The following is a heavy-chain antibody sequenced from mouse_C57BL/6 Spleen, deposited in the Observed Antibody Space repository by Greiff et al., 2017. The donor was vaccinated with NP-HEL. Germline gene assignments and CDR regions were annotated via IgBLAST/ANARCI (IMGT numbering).Heavy chain of an antibody. J-gene: IGHJ4*01. CDR2: INPYNGGT. V-gene: IGHV1-19*01. CDR1: GYTFTDYY. Sequence: VQLQQSGPVLVKPGASVKMSCKASGYTFTDYYMNWVKQSHGKSLEWIGVINPYNGGTSYNQKFKGKATLTVDKSSSTAYMELNSLTSEDSAVYYCARPYSNYVGYAMDYWGQGTSVTVSS. CDR3: ARPYSNYVGYAMDY. D-gene: IGHD2-5*01.